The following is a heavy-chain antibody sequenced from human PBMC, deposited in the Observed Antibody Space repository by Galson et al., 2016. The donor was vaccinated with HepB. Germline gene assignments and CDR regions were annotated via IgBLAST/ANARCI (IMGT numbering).Heavy chain of an antibody. J-gene: IGHJ4*02. Sequence: SETLSLTCTVSGASIRSYFWSWIRQPPGKGLEWIGYMYYSGSTNYNPSFKSRVTISRDTSKNQFSLILSSVTAADAAVYYCARDRDGLNYYDYWGQGTLVTVSS. D-gene: IGHD5-24*01. CDR3: ARDRDGLNYYDY. V-gene: IGHV4-59*01. CDR2: MYYSGST. CDR1: GASIRSYF.